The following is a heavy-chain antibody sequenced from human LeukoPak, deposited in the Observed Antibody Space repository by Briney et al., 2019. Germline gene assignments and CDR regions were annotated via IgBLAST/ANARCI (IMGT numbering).Heavy chain of an antibody. CDR2: IYSDGRI. D-gene: IGHD5-18*01. CDR3: ARESGYSYGLAGFFDY. V-gene: IGHV3-53*01. Sequence: GGSLRLSCAASGFTVSSNYMSWVRQAPGKGLEWVSVIYSDGRIHYADSVKGRFTISRDDSKNTLYLQTNSLRAEDTAVYYCARESGYSYGLAGFFDYWGQGTLVTVSS. J-gene: IGHJ4*02. CDR1: GFTVSSNY.